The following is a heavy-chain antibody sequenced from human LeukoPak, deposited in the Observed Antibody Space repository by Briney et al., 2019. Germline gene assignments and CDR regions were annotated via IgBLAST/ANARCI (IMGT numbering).Heavy chain of an antibody. V-gene: IGHV3-23*01. J-gene: IGHJ6*03. Sequence: GGSLRLSCTASGFTLSSYEMTWIRQAPGKGLEWVSSIDYSGDTTYYADSVKGRFTVSRDNSKNTLYLQMKSLRAEDTAVYYCAKGGGYEAQYYYYLDVWGKGTTVTISS. CDR1: GFTLSSYE. CDR2: IDYSGDTT. D-gene: IGHD5-12*01. CDR3: AKGGGYEAQYYYYLDV.